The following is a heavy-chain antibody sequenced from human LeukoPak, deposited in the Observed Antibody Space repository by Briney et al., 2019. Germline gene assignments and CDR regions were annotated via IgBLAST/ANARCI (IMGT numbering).Heavy chain of an antibody. Sequence: ASVKVSCKASGYSFTSYYIHWVRQAPGQGLEWMGIINPSGGSTSYAQKFQGRVTMTRDTSTSTVYMELSSLRSEDTAVYYCARVTTVVGFQRHHYYYYGMDVWGQGTTVTVSS. J-gene: IGHJ6*02. D-gene: IGHD4-23*01. V-gene: IGHV1-46*01. CDR3: ARVTTVVGFQRHHYYYYGMDV. CDR2: INPSGGST. CDR1: GYSFTSYY.